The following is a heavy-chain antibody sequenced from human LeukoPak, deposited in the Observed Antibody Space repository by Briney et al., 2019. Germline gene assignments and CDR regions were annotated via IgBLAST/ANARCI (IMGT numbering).Heavy chain of an antibody. CDR1: GGSISSGGFY. D-gene: IGHD3-10*01. J-gene: IGHJ4*02. Sequence: SQTLSLTCTVSGGSISSGGFYWSWIRQHPGKGLEWIGYIYYSGRTYYNPSLKSRVIISVDTSKNQFSLKLSSVTAADTAVYYCVRDKNGSLDFWGQGTLVTVSS. CDR3: VRDKNGSLDF. CDR2: IYYSGRT. V-gene: IGHV4-31*02.